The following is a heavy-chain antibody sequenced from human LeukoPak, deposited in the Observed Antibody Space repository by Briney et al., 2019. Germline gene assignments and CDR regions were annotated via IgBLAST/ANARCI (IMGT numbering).Heavy chain of an antibody. J-gene: IGHJ4*02. V-gene: IGHV1-2*02. Sequence: ASVKVPCKASGYTFTGYYVHWVRQAPGQGLEWMGWINPNSGGTNYAQKFQGRVTMTRDTSISTAYMELSRLRSDDTAVYYCARVGATYYDFWSGYPGVDYWGQGTLVTVSS. CDR3: ARVGATYYDFWSGYPGVDY. CDR2: INPNSGGT. D-gene: IGHD3-3*01. CDR1: GYTFTGYY.